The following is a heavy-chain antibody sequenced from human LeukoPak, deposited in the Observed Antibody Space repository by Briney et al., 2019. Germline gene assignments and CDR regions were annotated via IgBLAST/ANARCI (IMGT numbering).Heavy chain of an antibody. Sequence: PSETLSLTCTVSGYSISSGYYWGWIRQPPGKGLEWIGSIYYSGSTYYNPSLKSRVTISVDTSKNQFSLKLSSVTAADTAVYYCARGFHLHDAFDIWGQGTMVTVSS. V-gene: IGHV4-38-2*02. J-gene: IGHJ3*02. D-gene: IGHD3-10*01. CDR1: GYSISSGYY. CDR2: IYYSGST. CDR3: ARGFHLHDAFDI.